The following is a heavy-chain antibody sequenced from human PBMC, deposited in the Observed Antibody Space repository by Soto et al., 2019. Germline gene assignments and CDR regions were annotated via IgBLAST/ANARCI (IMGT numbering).Heavy chain of an antibody. CDR3: AKESYDSSGYFLAAFAV. D-gene: IGHD3-22*01. V-gene: IGHV3-23*01. J-gene: IGHJ3*01. Sequence: PGGSLRLSCAASVFTFSSYAMSLVHQAPGKGLECVSAISVSGGSTYYADSVKGRFTISREDSKNTLYLQMNSLRAEDTAVYYCAKESYDSSGYFLAAFAVWGQGTIVTVSS. CDR1: VFTFSSYA. CDR2: ISVSGGST.